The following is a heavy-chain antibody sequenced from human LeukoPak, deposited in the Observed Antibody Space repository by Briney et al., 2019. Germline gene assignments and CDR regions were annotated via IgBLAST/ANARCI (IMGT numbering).Heavy chain of an antibody. V-gene: IGHV4-4*02. J-gene: IGHJ5*02. Sequence: SETLSLTCTVSGDSISSSNWWSWVRQPPGKGLEWIGEIYHSGSTNYNPSLKSRVTISVDKSKNQFSLKLSSVTAADTAVYYCARLGEQLSRDNWFDPWGQGTLVTVFS. CDR3: ARLGEQLSRDNWFDP. D-gene: IGHD6-13*01. CDR2: IYHSGST. CDR1: GDSISSSNW.